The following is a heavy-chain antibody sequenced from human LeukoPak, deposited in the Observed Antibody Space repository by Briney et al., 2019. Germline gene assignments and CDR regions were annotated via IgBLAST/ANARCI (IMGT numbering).Heavy chain of an antibody. CDR1: GGSFSGYY. V-gene: IGHV4-34*01. Sequence: SETLSLTCAVYGGSFSGYYWSWIRQPPGKGLEWIGEINHSGSTNYNPSLKSRVTISVDTSKNQFSLKLGSVTAADTAVYYCARSGWYLFGFDYWGQGTLVTVSS. CDR3: ARSGWYLFGFDY. CDR2: INHSGST. J-gene: IGHJ4*02. D-gene: IGHD6-19*01.